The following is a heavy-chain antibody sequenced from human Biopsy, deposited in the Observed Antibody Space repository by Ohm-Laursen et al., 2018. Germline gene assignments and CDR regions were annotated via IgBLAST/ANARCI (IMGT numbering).Heavy chain of an antibody. J-gene: IGHJ4*02. V-gene: IGHV4-59*01. CDR1: GGSISSYY. D-gene: IGHD2-21*02. Sequence: SQTLSLTCIVSGGSISSYYWNWIRQPPGKGLEWIGHIYYSGTTDYSPSLKSRVTISIDKSKNQFFLKLSSVTAEDTAVYYCARDDAVTVIRGLYYWGQGALVTVSS. CDR3: ARDDAVTVIRGLYY. CDR2: IYYSGTT.